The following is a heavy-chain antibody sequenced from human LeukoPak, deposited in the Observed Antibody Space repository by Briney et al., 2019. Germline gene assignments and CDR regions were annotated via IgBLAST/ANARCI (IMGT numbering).Heavy chain of an antibody. D-gene: IGHD5-12*01. CDR1: GYTFTSYN. J-gene: IGHJ5*02. V-gene: IGHV1-46*01. CDR3: ARDVSGPRGYELTWWFDP. Sequence: ASAKVSCKASGYTFTSYNMHWVRQAHGQGLEWMGIINPSGGSTSYAQKFQGRVTMTRDTSTSTVYMELSSLRSEDTAVYYCARDVSGPRGYELTWWFDPWGQGTLVTVSS. CDR2: INPSGGST.